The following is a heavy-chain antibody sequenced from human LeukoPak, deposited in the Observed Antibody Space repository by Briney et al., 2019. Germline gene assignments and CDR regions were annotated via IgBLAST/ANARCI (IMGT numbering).Heavy chain of an antibody. D-gene: IGHD3-22*01. V-gene: IGHV4-30-4*08. CDR3: ARTPDSSDHTYYYYMDV. CDR1: GASVSNGDFF. Sequence: SETLSLTCTVSGASVSNGDFFWSWVRQSPGEGLEWIGYIYYSGSTYYNPSLKSRVNISKDTSKNQFSLELSSVTATDTAVYYCARTPDSSDHTYYYYMDVWGTGTAVTVSS. CDR2: IYYSGST. J-gene: IGHJ6*03.